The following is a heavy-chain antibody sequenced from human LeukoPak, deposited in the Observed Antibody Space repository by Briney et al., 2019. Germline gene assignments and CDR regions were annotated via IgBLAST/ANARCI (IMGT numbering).Heavy chain of an antibody. CDR1: GGSISSSSYY. CDR3: AANGYYTIEY. D-gene: IGHD1-26*01. J-gene: IGHJ4*02. CDR2: INYSRNP. V-gene: IGHV4-39*07. Sequence: SETLSLTCTVSGGSISSSSYYWGWIRQPPGKGLERIGNINYSRNPYYNPSLRSRVTISVDKSKNQFSLNFNSMSAADSAVYYCAANGYYTIEYWGQGTLVTVSS.